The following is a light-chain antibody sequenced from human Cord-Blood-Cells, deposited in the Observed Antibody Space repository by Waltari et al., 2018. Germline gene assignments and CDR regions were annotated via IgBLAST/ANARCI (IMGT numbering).Light chain of an antibody. V-gene: IGKV2-40*01. Sequence: DIVMTQSPDSLAVSLGERATINCTSSQSVLYSSNNKNYLAWYQQKPGQSPQLLIYTLSYRASGVPDRFSGSGSGTDFTLKISRVEAEDVGVYYCMQRIEFPLTFGGGTKVEIK. CDR2: TLS. CDR1: QSVLYSSNNKNY. J-gene: IGKJ4*01. CDR3: MQRIEFPLT.